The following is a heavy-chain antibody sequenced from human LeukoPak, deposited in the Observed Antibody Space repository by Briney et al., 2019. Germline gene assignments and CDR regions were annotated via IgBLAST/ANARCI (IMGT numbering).Heavy chain of an antibody. V-gene: IGHV4-4*09. CDR3: ARHGYYYYMDV. CDR2: IYTTGST. J-gene: IGHJ6*03. Sequence: PSETLSLTCTVSGGSIFSYCWSWFRQPPGKGLEWIGYIYTTGSTNYDPSLKSRVTISIDTSKSQVSLKLSSVTAADTAVYYCARHGYYYYMDVWGKGTTVTVSS. CDR1: GGSIFSYC.